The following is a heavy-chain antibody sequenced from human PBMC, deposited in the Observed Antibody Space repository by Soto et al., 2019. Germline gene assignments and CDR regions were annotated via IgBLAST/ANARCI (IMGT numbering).Heavy chain of an antibody. CDR1: GFTFSSYA. D-gene: IGHD3-16*01. CDR3: ARAYEGDYFDY. Sequence: WGSLRLSCAASGFTFSSYAMHWVRQAPGKGLEWVAVISYDGSNKYYADSVKGRFTISRDNSKNTLYLQMNSLGAEDTAVYYCARAYEGDYFDYWGQGTLVTVSS. CDR2: ISYDGSNK. V-gene: IGHV3-30-3*01. J-gene: IGHJ4*02.